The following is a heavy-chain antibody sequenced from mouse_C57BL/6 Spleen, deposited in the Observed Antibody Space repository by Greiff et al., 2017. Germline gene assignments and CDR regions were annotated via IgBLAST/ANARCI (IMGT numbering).Heavy chain of an antibody. CDR2: ISYDGSN. J-gene: IGHJ4*01. D-gene: IGHD3-3*01. CDR3: AREGLYAMDY. Sequence: EVQLQQSGPGLVKPSQSLSLTCSVTGYSITSGYYWNWIRQFPGNKLEWMGYISYDGSNNYNPSLKNRISITRDTSKNQFFLKLNSVTTEDTAAYYGAREGLYAMDYWGQGTSVTVSS. V-gene: IGHV3-6*01. CDR1: GYSITSGYY.